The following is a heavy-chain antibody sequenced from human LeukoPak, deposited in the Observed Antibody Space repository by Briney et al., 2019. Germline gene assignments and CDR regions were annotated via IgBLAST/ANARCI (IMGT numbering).Heavy chain of an antibody. CDR3: ARVDSSDAFDI. V-gene: IGHV4-38-2*02. CDR2: IYYSGST. CDR1: GYSISSGYY. D-gene: IGHD3-22*01. J-gene: IGHJ3*02. Sequence: PSETLSLTCTVSGYSISSGYYWGWIRQPPGKGLEWIGSIYYSGSTYYNPSLKSRVTISVDTSKNQFSLKLSSVTAADTAVYYCARVDSSDAFDIWGQGTMVTVPS.